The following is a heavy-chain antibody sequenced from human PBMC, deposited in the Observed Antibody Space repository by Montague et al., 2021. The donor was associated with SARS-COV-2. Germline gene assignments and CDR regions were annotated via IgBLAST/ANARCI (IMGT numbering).Heavy chain of an antibody. Sequence: SETLSLTCAAYGGSFSGYYWSWIRQPPGKGLEWIGEINHSGSTNYNPSLKSRVTISVDTSKNQFSLKLSSVTAADTAVYYCARDPGGAYGMDVWGQGTTVTVSS. CDR2: INHSGST. V-gene: IGHV4-34*01. J-gene: IGHJ6*02. CDR1: GGSFSGYY. CDR3: ARDPGGAYGMDV. D-gene: IGHD3-10*01.